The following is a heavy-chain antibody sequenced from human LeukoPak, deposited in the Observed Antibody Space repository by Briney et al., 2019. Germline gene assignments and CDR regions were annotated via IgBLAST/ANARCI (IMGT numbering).Heavy chain of an antibody. CDR2: ISSSGSTI. CDR3: ARDSRIAAAEGFDI. Sequence: GGSLRLSCAASGFTFSDYYMRWIRQAPGKGLEWVSYISSSGSTIYYADSVKGRFTISRDNAKNSLYLQMNSLRAEDTAVYYCARDSRIAAAEGFDIWGQGTMVTVSS. CDR1: GFTFSDYY. V-gene: IGHV3-11*01. D-gene: IGHD6-13*01. J-gene: IGHJ3*02.